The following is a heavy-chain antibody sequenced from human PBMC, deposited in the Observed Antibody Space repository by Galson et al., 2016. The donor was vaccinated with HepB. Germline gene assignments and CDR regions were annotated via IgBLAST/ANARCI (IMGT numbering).Heavy chain of an antibody. V-gene: IGHV3-66*01. CDR3: ARDPPGVPDFALDV. D-gene: IGHD3-10*01. CDR1: GFTVSNNC. CDR2: ICDGGSA. Sequence: SLRLSCAASGFTVSNNCMSWVRQAPGKGLEWVSLICDGGSAYYTDSVKARFTISRDNSKNTLYLQMNNLRPEDTAVYFCARDPPGVPDFALDVWGQGTTVTVSS. J-gene: IGHJ6*02.